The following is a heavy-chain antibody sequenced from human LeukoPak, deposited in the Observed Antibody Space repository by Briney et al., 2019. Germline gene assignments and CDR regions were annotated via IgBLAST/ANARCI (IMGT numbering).Heavy chain of an antibody. CDR2: IYYSGSH. J-gene: IGHJ3*02. V-gene: IGHV4-59*01. CDR1: GRFISSYY. Sequence: SETLSLTCTVSGRFISSYYWSWLRQPPGKGLEWIGYIYYSGSHNFNPSLKSRVTISVDTSKNQFSLKLSSVTAADSAVYYCAREEFWGAFDIWGQGTMVTVSS. CDR3: AREEFWGAFDI. D-gene: IGHD3-16*01.